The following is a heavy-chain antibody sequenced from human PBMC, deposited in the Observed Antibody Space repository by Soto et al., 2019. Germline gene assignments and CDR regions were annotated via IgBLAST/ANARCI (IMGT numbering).Heavy chain of an antibody. CDR2: ITTDKGKT. V-gene: IGHV1-18*01. Sequence: QVKLVQSGPEVKKPGASVKVSCKTSGYTFTSFGISWVRQAPGQGLEWMGWITTDKGKTNYAQKFQGRVTMTTDTSTSTDYMDLRSLRSDDTAVYYCATRSPEFDYWGQGTLVTVSS. CDR3: ATRSPEFDY. J-gene: IGHJ4*02. CDR1: GYTFTSFG.